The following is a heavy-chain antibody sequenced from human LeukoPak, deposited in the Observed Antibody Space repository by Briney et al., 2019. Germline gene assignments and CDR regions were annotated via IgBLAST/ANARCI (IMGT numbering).Heavy chain of an antibody. Sequence: SETLSLTCTVSGGSISSYYWSWIRQPPGKGLEWIGYIYYSGSTNYNPSLKSRVTISVDTSKNQFSLKLSSVTAADTALYYCARVGATRLFDYWGQGSLVTVSS. CDR1: GGSISSYY. V-gene: IGHV4-59*01. D-gene: IGHD1-26*01. J-gene: IGHJ4*02. CDR2: IYYSGST. CDR3: ARVGATRLFDY.